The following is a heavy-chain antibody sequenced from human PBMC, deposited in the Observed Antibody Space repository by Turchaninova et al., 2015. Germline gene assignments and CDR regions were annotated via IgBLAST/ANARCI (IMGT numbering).Heavy chain of an antibody. CDR2: ITWNSGKI. V-gene: IGHV3-9*01. D-gene: IGHD4-17*01. CDR3: AKDKYGDLYYLDY. CDR1: GFTVDDFA. J-gene: IGHJ4*01. Sequence: EVQLVESGGGLVQRGRSLRLSCAASGFTVDDFAMHWVRHAPGKGLEWVSGITWNSGKIGYADSVGGRFTISRDNAKNSLYVQKNSLRAEDTALYYCAKDKYGDLYYLDYWGQGTLGTVSS.